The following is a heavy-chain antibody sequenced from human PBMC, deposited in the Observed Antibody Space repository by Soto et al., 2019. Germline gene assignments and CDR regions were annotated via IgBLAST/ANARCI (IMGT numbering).Heavy chain of an antibody. D-gene: IGHD3-16*02. Sequence: GALRLSCAASGLTFSSDAMSWFRQAPGKGLEWVSAISGSGGSTYYADSVNGRFTISRDNSKNTLYLQMNSLIAEDTAVYYCAKDVYVWGSYRAYFDYWGQGTLVTVSS. J-gene: IGHJ4*02. CDR1: GLTFSSDA. V-gene: IGHV3-23*01. CDR3: AKDVYVWGSYRAYFDY. CDR2: ISGSGGST.